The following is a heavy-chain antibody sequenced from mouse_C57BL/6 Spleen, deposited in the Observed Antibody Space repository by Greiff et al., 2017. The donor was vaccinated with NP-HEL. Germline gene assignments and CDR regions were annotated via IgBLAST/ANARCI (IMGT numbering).Heavy chain of an antibody. CDR2: IDPSDSYT. V-gene: IGHV1-50*01. D-gene: IGHD1-2*01. Sequence: VQLQQPGAELVKPGASVKLSCKASGYTFTSYWMQWVKQRPGQGLEWIGEIDPSDSYTNYNQKFKGKATLTVDTSSSTAYMQLSSLTSEDAAVYYCARVHSYYFDDWGQGTTLTVSS. J-gene: IGHJ2*01. CDR3: ARVHSYYFDD. CDR1: GYTFTSYW.